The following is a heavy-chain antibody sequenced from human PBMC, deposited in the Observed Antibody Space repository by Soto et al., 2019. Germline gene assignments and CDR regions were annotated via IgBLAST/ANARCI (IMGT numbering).Heavy chain of an antibody. J-gene: IGHJ3*02. CDR2: INPSGGST. D-gene: IGHD2-2*01. CDR3: ARAYVPLNDAFDI. V-gene: IGHV1-46*01. CDR1: GYTFTSYY. Sequence: ASVKVSFKASGYTFTSYYMHWVRQAPGQGLEWMGIINPSGGSTSYAQKFQGRVTMTRDTSTSTVYMELSSLRSEDTAVYYCARAYVPLNDAFDIWGQGTMVTVSS.